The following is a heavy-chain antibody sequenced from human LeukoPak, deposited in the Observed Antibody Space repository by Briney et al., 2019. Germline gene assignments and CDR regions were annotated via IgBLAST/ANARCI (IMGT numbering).Heavy chain of an antibody. Sequence: SVKVSCKASGGTFSSYAISWVRQAPGQGLEWMGGIIPIFGTANYVQKFQGRVTITADESTSTAYMELSSLRSEDTAVYYCAIHMGGEWNYFDYWGQGTLVTVSS. J-gene: IGHJ4*02. CDR2: IIPIFGTA. V-gene: IGHV1-69*01. D-gene: IGHD3-10*01. CDR3: AIHMGGEWNYFDY. CDR1: GGTFSSYA.